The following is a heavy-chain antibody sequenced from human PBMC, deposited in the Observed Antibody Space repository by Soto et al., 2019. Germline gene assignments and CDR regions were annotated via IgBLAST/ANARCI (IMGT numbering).Heavy chain of an antibody. CDR3: AREIPIAARLNYYGMDV. V-gene: IGHV3-21*01. CDR1: GFTFSSYS. CDR2: ISSSSSYI. J-gene: IGHJ6*02. Sequence: GSLRLSCAASGFTFSSYSMNWVRQAPGKGLEWVSSISSSSSYIYYADSVKGRFTISRDNAKNSLYLQMNSLRAEDTAVYYCAREIPIAARLNYYGMDVWGQGTTVTVSS. D-gene: IGHD6-6*01.